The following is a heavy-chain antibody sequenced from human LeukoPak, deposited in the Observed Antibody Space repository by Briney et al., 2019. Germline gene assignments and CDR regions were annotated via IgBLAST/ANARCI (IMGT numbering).Heavy chain of an antibody. CDR1: GGSISSYY. D-gene: IGHD3-9*01. V-gene: IGHV4-59*01. CDR3: ARGGSYDILTGYLPDDY. Sequence: SETLSLTCTVSGGSISSYYWSWLRQPPGKGLEWIGHIYNSGYTNYNPSLKSRVTISVDTSKNQFSLKVSSVTAADTAVYYCARGGSYDILTGYLPDDYWGQGSLVTVSS. J-gene: IGHJ4*02. CDR2: IYNSGYT.